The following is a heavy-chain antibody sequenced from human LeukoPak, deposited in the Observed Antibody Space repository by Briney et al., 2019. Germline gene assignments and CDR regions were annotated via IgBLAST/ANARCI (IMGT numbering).Heavy chain of an antibody. D-gene: IGHD3-10*01. CDR2: MNPNSANT. Sequence: ASVKVSCKASGYTFIRYDINWVRQAAGQGLEWMGWMNPNSANTGYAEKFQGRVSMTRDNPMTAYMELSGLRPDDTAVYYCALNYYGSGSYYLNWFDPWGQGTLVTVSS. CDR3: ALNYYGSGSYYLNWFDP. J-gene: IGHJ5*02. V-gene: IGHV1-8*01. CDR1: GYTFIRYD.